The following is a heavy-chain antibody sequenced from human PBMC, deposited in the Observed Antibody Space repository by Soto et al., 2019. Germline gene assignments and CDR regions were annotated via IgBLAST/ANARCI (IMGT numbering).Heavy chain of an antibody. J-gene: IGHJ5*02. V-gene: IGHV4-4*07. CDR2: IYTTGST. Sequence: PSETLSLTCTVSGGSISSYSWSWIRQPAGKGLEWIGRIYTTGSTNYNPSLKSRVTMSVDTSKNHFSLKLRSVTAADTAVYYCARVGMVGTVLGSWFDPWGQGALVTVSS. CDR1: GGSISSYS. D-gene: IGHD6-19*01. CDR3: ARVGMVGTVLGSWFDP.